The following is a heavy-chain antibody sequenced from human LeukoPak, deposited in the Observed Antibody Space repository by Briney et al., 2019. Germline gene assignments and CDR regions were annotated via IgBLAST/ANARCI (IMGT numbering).Heavy chain of an antibody. V-gene: IGHV4-30-4*01. D-gene: IGHD1-1*01. CDR3: ARFRQNWDAFDI. CDR2: IYYSGST. Sequence: SQTLSLTCTVSGGSISSGDSYWSWIPQPPGKALEWIGYIYYSGSTYYNPSLKSRVTISVDTSKNQFSLKLSSVTAADTAVYYCARFRQNWDAFDIWGQGTMATVSS. J-gene: IGHJ3*02. CDR1: GGSISSGDSY.